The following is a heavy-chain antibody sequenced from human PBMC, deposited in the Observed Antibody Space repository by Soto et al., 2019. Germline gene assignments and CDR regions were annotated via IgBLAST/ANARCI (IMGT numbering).Heavy chain of an antibody. CDR3: ARDLHTAMAPLFDY. D-gene: IGHD5-18*01. CDR1: GGTFSSYT. CDR2: IIPILGIA. Sequence: QVQLVQSGAEVKKPGSSVKVSCKASGGTFSSYTISWVRQAPGQGLEWMGRIIPILGIANYAQKFQGRFTITPDKSTSTAYMELSSLRSEDTAVYYCARDLHTAMAPLFDYWGQGTLVTVSS. V-gene: IGHV1-69*08. J-gene: IGHJ4*02.